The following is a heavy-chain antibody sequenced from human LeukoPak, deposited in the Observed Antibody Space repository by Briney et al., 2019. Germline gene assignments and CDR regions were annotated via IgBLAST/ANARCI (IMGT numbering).Heavy chain of an antibody. CDR1: GFTVNSNY. D-gene: IGHD6-19*01. Sequence: GGSLRLSCAASGFTVNSNYMSWVRQAPGKGLEWVSVIYSGGSTYYADSVKGRFTISRDNSKNTLYLQMNSLRAEDTAVYYCARDRGQWLAYFDYWGQGTLVTVSS. V-gene: IGHV3-53*01. CDR2: IYSGGST. J-gene: IGHJ4*01. CDR3: ARDRGQWLAYFDY.